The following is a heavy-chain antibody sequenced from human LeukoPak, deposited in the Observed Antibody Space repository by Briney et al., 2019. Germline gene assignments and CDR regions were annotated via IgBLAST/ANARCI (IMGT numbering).Heavy chain of an antibody. J-gene: IGHJ4*02. D-gene: IGHD2-15*01. CDR2: ISSSGSTI. CDR3: VRGYPVVVVAAQFDY. Sequence: PGGSLRLSCAASGFTLSNYAMEWVRQAPGKGLEWVSYISSSGSTIYYADSVKGRFTISRDNAKNSLYLQMNSLRAEDTAVYYCVRGYPVVVVAAQFDYWGQGTLVTVSS. V-gene: IGHV3-48*04. CDR1: GFTLSNYA.